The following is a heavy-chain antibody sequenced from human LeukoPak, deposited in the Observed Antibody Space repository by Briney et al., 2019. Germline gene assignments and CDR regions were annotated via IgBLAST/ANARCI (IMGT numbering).Heavy chain of an antibody. CDR1: GFTFSSYG. CDR3: AKGSAAALTWFDP. Sequence: GGSLRLSCAASGFTFSSYGMHWVRQAPGKGLEWVAVISYDGSNKYYADSVKGRFTISRDNSKNTLYLQMNSLRAEDTAVYYCAKGSAAALTWFDPWGQGTLVTVSS. V-gene: IGHV3-30*18. D-gene: IGHD6-13*01. J-gene: IGHJ5*02. CDR2: ISYDGSNK.